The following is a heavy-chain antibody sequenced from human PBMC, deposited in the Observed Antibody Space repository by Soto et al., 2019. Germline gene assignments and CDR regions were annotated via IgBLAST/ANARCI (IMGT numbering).Heavy chain of an antibody. J-gene: IGHJ3*02. Sequence: ASVKVSCKASGYTFTSYDINWVGQATGQGLEWMGWMNPNSGNTGYAQKFQGRVTMTRNTSISTAYMELSSLRSEDTAVYYCARGLRGYSYGLDAFDIWGQGTMVTVSS. CDR1: GYTFTSYD. V-gene: IGHV1-8*01. D-gene: IGHD5-18*01. CDR2: MNPNSGNT. CDR3: ARGLRGYSYGLDAFDI.